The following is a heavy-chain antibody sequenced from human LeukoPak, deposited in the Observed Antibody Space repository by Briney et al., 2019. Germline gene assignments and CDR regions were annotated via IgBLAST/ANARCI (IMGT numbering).Heavy chain of an antibody. CDR1: GGSFSGYY. CDR3: ARLADGGNPIANAFDI. D-gene: IGHD2-15*01. CDR2: INHSGST. V-gene: IGHV4-34*01. J-gene: IGHJ3*02. Sequence: SETLSLTCAVYGGSFSGYYWSWICQPPGKGLEWIGEINHSGSTNYNPSLKSRVTISVDTSKNQFSLKLSSVTAADTAVYYCARLADGGNPIANAFDIWGQGTTVTVSS.